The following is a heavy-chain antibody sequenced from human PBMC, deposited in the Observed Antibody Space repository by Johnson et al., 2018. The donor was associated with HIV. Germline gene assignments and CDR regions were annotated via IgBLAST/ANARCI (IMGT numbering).Heavy chain of an antibody. CDR2: IRYDGSIN. CDR1: GFTFSSYG. CDR3: ARKGDAFDI. J-gene: IGHJ3*02. Sequence: QLQLVESGGGVVQPGGSLRLSCAASGFTFSSYGMHWVRQAPGKGLEWVAFIRYDGSINYYADFVKGRFTISRDNSKNTLYLQMNSLRAEDTAVYYCARKGDAFDIWGQGTMVTVSS. V-gene: IGHV3-30*02.